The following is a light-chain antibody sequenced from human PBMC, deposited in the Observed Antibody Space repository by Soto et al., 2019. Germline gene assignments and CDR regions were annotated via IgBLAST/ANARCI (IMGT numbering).Light chain of an antibody. V-gene: IGLV2-18*01. J-gene: IGLJ1*01. CDR3: SLYTSSRTYV. CDR1: SSDAGSNNR. Sequence: QSALTQPPSVSGSPGQSVTISCTGTSSDAGSNNRVSWYQQPPGTAPKLMIYEVSNRPSGVPDRFSGSKSGNTASLTISGLQAEDEADYYCSLYTSSRTYVFGTGTQLTVL. CDR2: EVS.